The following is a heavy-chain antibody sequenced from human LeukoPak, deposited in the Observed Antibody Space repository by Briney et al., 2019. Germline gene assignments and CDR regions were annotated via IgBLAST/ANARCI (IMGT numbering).Heavy chain of an antibody. Sequence: GGSLRLSCAASGFIFSSYGMHWVRQAPGKGLEWVAVISYDGINPYYADSVEGRFTISRDNSENTLYLQMDSLRSEDTAVYYCAKDPFAGYYGSGAYFEYWGQGTLVTVSS. D-gene: IGHD3-10*01. J-gene: IGHJ4*02. CDR2: ISYDGINP. CDR1: GFIFSSYG. CDR3: AKDPFAGYYGSGAYFEY. V-gene: IGHV3-30*18.